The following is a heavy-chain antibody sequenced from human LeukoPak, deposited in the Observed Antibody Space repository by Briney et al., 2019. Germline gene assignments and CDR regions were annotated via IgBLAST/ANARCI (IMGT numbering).Heavy chain of an antibody. D-gene: IGHD6-13*01. CDR3: VAYKFLLSWSAFDF. V-gene: IGHV3-21*01. Sequence: GGSLRLSCAASGFTFRSYSMNWVRQAPGKGLEWVSAIDPSSTYIYYADSVKGRFFISGDIVKNSVSLHMNRLSVEDTAVYYCVAYKFLLSWSAFDFWGRGTMVTVSS. J-gene: IGHJ3*01. CDR1: GFTFRSYS. CDR2: IDPSSTYI.